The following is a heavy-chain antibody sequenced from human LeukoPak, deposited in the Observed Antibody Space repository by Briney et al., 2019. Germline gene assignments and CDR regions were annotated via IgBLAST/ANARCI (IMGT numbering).Heavy chain of an antibody. CDR1: GFTFSSYA. V-gene: IGHV3-23*01. CDR2: ISGSGGST. Sequence: PGGSLRLSCAASGFTFSSYAMSWARQAPGKGLEWVSTISGSGGSTYYADSVKGRFTISRDNSKNTLYLQMNSLRAEDTAVYYCANLYGDYAFNGYWGQGTLVTVSS. CDR3: ANLYGDYAFNGY. J-gene: IGHJ4*02. D-gene: IGHD4-17*01.